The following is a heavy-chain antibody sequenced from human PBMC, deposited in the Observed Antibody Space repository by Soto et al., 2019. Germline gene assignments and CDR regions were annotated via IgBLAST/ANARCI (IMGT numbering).Heavy chain of an antibody. CDR1: GFIFNDYY. CDR3: ARQAYFGSGTYYSDY. V-gene: IGHV3-11*03. CDR2: ISGSSGSK. J-gene: IGHJ4*02. D-gene: IGHD3-10*01. Sequence: VGSLRLSCAASGFIFNDYYMSWIRQAPGKGLEWLSNISGSSGSKKYADAGKGQVTFSVDKSITTAYLQWISLKASDTAMYYCARQAYFGSGTYYSDYWGQGTQVTVSS.